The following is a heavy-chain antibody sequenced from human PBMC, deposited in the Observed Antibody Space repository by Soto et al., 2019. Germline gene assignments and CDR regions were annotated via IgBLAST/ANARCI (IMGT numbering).Heavy chain of an antibody. V-gene: IGHV4-34*01. CDR3: ARSFVYSSSWYYFDY. CDR1: GGSFSGYY. Sequence: PSETLSLTCAVYGGSFSGYYWSWIRQPPGKGLEWIGEINHSGSTNYNPSLKSRVTISVDTSKNQFSLKLSSVTAADMAVYYCARSFVYSSSWYYFDYWGQGTLVTVSS. J-gene: IGHJ4*02. CDR2: INHSGST. D-gene: IGHD6-13*01.